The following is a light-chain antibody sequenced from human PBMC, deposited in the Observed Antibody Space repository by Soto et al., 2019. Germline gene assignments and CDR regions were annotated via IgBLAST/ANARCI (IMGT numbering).Light chain of an antibody. CDR3: QQYSQWPRWT. CDR1: QSVGSN. V-gene: IGKV3-15*01. CDR2: GAS. Sequence: EIVMTQSPATLSMSPGERSTPSCTASQSVGSNLAWYQPTPGQAPRLLIYGASTRATDIPVRFSGRGSGTDFTLTISSLQSEDFAVYYCQQYSQWPRWTFGQGTKVDIK. J-gene: IGKJ1*01.